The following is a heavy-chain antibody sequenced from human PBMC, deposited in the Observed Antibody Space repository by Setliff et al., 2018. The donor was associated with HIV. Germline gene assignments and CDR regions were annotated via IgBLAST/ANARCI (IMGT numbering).Heavy chain of an antibody. D-gene: IGHD3-3*01. CDR2: MNPNSGNT. V-gene: IGHV1-8*02. Sequence: ASVKVSCKASGYTFTSYDINWVRQATGQGLEWMGWMNPNSGNTGYAQKFQGRVTMTGNTSISTAYMELSSLRSEDTAVYYCAREYKAPEWLPTVVDYYYYGMDVWGQGTTVTVSS. CDR3: AREYKAPEWLPTVVDYYYYGMDV. J-gene: IGHJ6*02. CDR1: GYTFTSYD.